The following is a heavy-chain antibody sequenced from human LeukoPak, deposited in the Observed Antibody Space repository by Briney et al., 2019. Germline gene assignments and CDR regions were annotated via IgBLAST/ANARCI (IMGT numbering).Heavy chain of an antibody. J-gene: IGHJ4*02. D-gene: IGHD6-13*01. Sequence: SETLSLTCTVSGGSISSYYWSWIRQPPGKGLEWIGYIYYSGSTNYNPSLKSRVTISVDTSKNQFSLKLSSVTAADTAVYYCARAYSSSWYVYYWGQGTLVTVSS. V-gene: IGHV4-59*01. CDR1: GGSISSYY. CDR2: IYYSGST. CDR3: ARAYSSSWYVYY.